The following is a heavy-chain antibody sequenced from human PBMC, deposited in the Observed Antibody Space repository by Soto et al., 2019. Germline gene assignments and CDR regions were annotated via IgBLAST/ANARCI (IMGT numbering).Heavy chain of an antibody. J-gene: IGHJ4*02. CDR1: GGTFSSYA. CDR2: IIPIFGTA. CDR3: ARVRSSGYYFYY. Sequence: ASVKVSCKASGGTFSSYAISWVRQAPGQGLEWMGGIIPIFGTANYAQKFQGRVTITADESTSTAYMELSSLRSEDTDVYYCARVRSSGYYFYYWGQGTLVTVSS. D-gene: IGHD3-22*01. V-gene: IGHV1-69*13.